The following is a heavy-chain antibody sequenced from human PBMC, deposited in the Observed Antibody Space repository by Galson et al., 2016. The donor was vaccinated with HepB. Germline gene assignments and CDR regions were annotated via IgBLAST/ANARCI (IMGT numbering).Heavy chain of an antibody. CDR1: GDTSSSYF. CDR3: ASRGGYDAFDY. D-gene: IGHD5-12*01. J-gene: IGHJ4*01. Sequence: SVKVSCKASGDTSSSYFISWVRQAPGQGLEWMGGVNTYTGDADYPQRFQDRVTMTTDTSTKTAYMGLRSLRSDDTAVYYCASRGGYDAFDYWGHGTLVSVSS. V-gene: IGHV1-18*01. CDR2: VNTYTGDA.